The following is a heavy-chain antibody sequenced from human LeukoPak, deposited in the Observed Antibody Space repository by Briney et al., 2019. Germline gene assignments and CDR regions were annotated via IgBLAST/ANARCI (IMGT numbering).Heavy chain of an antibody. Sequence: GASVKVSCKASVGTFTSYAISWVRQAPGQGLEWMGRIIPILGISNYAQKIQGRGTITADKSTSTAYMELSSLRSEDTAVYYCARDWEGYCGGDCYPIVFWGESGAFDIWGQGTMVTVSS. D-gene: IGHD2-21*02. CDR1: VGTFTSYA. CDR2: IIPILGIS. J-gene: IGHJ3*02. CDR3: ARDWEGYCGGDCYPIVFWGESGAFDI. V-gene: IGHV1-69*04.